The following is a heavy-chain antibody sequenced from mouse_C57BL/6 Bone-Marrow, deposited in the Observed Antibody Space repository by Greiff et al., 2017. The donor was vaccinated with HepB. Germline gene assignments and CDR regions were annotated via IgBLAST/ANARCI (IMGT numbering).Heavy chain of an antibody. CDR2: INPSSGYT. D-gene: IGHD1-1*01. Sequence: QVQLQQSGAELVRPGTSVKMSCKASGYTFTSYWMHWVKQRPGQGLEWIGYINPSSGYTKYNQKFKDKATLTADKSSSTAYMQLSSLTYEDSAVYYCARPITTVVYYYAMDYWGQGTSVTVSS. CDR1: GYTFTSYW. V-gene: IGHV1-7*01. CDR3: ARPITTVVYYYAMDY. J-gene: IGHJ4*01.